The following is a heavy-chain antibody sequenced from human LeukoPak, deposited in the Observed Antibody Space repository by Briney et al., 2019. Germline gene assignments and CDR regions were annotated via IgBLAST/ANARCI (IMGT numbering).Heavy chain of an antibody. CDR2: ISYDGSNK. V-gene: IGHV3-30*04. Sequence: SGGSLRLSCAASGFTFSSYAMHWVRQAPGKGLEWVAVISYDGSNKYYADSVKGRFTISRDNSKNTLYLQMNSLRAEDTAVYYCARDGKRYCSGGSCYGFGYWGQGTLVTVSS. D-gene: IGHD2-15*01. CDR1: GFTFSSYA. CDR3: ARDGKRYCSGGSCYGFGY. J-gene: IGHJ4*02.